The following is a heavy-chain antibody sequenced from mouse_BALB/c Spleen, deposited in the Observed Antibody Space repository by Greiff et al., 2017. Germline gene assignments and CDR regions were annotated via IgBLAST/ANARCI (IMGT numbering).Heavy chain of an antibody. CDR3: ARSGGNFDY. J-gene: IGHJ2*01. CDR2: IYPGDGDT. CDR1: GYTFTSYW. Sequence: QVQLKESGAELARPGASVKLSCKASGYTFTSYWMQWVKQRPGQGLEWIGAIYPGDGDTRYTQKFKGKATLTADKSSSTAYMQLSSLASEDSAVYYCARSGGNFDYWGQGTTLTVSS. D-gene: IGHD1-1*02. V-gene: IGHV1-87*01.